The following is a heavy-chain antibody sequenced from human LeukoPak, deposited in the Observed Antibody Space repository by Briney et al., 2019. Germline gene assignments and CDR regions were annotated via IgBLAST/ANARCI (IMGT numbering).Heavy chain of an antibody. V-gene: IGHV4-31*03. CDR3: AREVNYGSGTLDY. CDR1: GGSISSGGYY. D-gene: IGHD3-10*01. CDR2: IYYNGNT. J-gene: IGHJ4*02. Sequence: PSQTLSLTCTVSGGSISSGGYYWSWIRQHPGKGLEWIGYIYYNGNTYYNPSLRSRVTISVDTSKNQFSLKLNSVTAADTAVYYCAREVNYGSGTLDYWGQGTLVTVSS.